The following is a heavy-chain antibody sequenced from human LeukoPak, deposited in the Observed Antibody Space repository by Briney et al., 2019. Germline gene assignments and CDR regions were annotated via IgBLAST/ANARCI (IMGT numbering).Heavy chain of an antibody. Sequence: ASVTVSFKASGYTFITYYIHWVRQAPGQGREWMGRISPSGGSTTYEQRFQGRVTMTADTSTSTVYMELSSLRSEDTAVYYCARSRLLLDYWGQRTLVTVSS. CDR3: ARSRLLLDY. D-gene: IGHD2-21*02. J-gene: IGHJ4*02. V-gene: IGHV1-46*01. CDR2: ISPSGGST. CDR1: GYTFITYY.